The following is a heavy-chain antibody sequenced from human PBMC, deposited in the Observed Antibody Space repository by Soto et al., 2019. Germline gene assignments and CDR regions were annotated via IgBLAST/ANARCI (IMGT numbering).Heavy chain of an antibody. Sequence: GGSLRLSCAASGFTFSSYAMSWVRQAPGKGLEWVSAISGSGGSTYYADSVKGRFTISRDNSKNTLYLQMNSLRAEDTAVYYCATRTRYCSGGSCYSPEYFQHWGQGTLVTVSS. J-gene: IGHJ1*01. D-gene: IGHD2-15*01. V-gene: IGHV3-23*01. CDR3: ATRTRYCSGGSCYSPEYFQH. CDR2: ISGSGGST. CDR1: GFTFSSYA.